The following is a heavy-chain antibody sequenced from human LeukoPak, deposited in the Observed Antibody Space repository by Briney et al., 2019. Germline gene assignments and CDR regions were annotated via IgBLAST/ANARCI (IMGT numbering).Heavy chain of an antibody. D-gene: IGHD5-18*01. J-gene: IGHJ4*02. CDR2: INHSGST. Sequence: SETLSLTCAVYGGSFSGYYWSWIRQPPSKELEWIGEINHSGSTNYNPSLKSRVTISVDTSKNQFSLKLSSVTAADTAVYYCARSGYSYGYSADWGQGTLVTVSS. CDR1: GGSFSGYY. V-gene: IGHV4-34*01. CDR3: ARSGYSYGYSAD.